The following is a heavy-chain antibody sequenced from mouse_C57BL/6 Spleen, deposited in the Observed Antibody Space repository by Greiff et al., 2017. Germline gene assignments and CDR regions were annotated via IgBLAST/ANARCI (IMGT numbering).Heavy chain of an antibody. J-gene: IGHJ4*01. D-gene: IGHD3-2*02. CDR3: AKGRQLRLPGAMDY. CDR1: GYTFTSYW. CDR2: IDPNSGGT. Sequence: QVQLQQPGAELVKPGASVKLSCKASGYTFTSYWMHWVKQRPGRGLEWIGRIDPNSGGTKYNEKFKSKATLTVDKPSSTAYMQLSSLTSEDSAVYYGAKGRQLRLPGAMDYRGQGTSVTGS. V-gene: IGHV1-72*01.